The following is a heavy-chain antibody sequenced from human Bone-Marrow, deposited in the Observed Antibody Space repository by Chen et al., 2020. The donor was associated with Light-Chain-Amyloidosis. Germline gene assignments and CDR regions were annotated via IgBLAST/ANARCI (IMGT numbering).Heavy chain of an antibody. D-gene: IGHD2-8*01. Sequence: EVQLVESGGGVAQPGGSLRLSCVVSGFIFENYAMHWVRQVPGKGLEWLCLISGDGGNTDSADSVKGRFIVSRDKSKNSLYLQMNSLRAEDTAFYYCAKDKPGVFANWGQGTLVTVSS. CDR1: GFIFENYA. J-gene: IGHJ4*02. CDR3: AKDKPGVFAN. V-gene: IGHV3-43*02. CDR2: ISGDGGNT.